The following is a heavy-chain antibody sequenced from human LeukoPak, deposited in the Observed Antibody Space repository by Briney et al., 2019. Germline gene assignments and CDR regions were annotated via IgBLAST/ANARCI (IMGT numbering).Heavy chain of an antibody. CDR2: IYSGGST. V-gene: IGHV3-66*02. Sequence: GGSLRLSCAAYGFTVSSNYMSWVRQAPGKGLEWVSVIYSGGSTYYADSVKGRFTISRDNSKNTLYLQMNSLRAEDTAVYYCARDRSSGSRVEFFFDYWGQGTLVTVSS. CDR1: GFTVSSNY. D-gene: IGHD6-19*01. J-gene: IGHJ4*02. CDR3: ARDRSSGSRVEFFFDY.